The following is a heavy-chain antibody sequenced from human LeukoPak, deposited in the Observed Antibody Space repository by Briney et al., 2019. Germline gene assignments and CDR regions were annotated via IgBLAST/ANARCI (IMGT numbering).Heavy chain of an antibody. CDR1: GGSFSSSYLY. CDR2: MYYSRST. CDR3: ARSSRDGYNSFDY. D-gene: IGHD5-24*01. Sequence: SETLSLTCTVSGGSFSSSYLYWDWIRQPPGKGLEWIGSMYYSRSTYYNSSMKSRITISVDTSKKQFSLKLSSVTAADTAVYYCARSSRDGYNSFDYWGQGTLVTVSS. J-gene: IGHJ4*02. V-gene: IGHV4-39*01.